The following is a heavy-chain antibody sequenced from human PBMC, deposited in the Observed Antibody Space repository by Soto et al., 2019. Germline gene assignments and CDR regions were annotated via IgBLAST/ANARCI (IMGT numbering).Heavy chain of an antibody. CDR3: ARGIATGQLDP. CDR1: GYTFTRYT. Sequence: QVQLVQSGAEVKKPGASVKISCKASGYTFTRYTMNWVRQAPGQRLEWMGWINPDNGNTKSSQKFQDRVIITRDTSASTAYMDLSSLRSEDTAVYYCARGIATGQLDPWXQGTLVTVXS. J-gene: IGHJ5*02. D-gene: IGHD2-15*01. CDR2: INPDNGNT. V-gene: IGHV1-3*01.